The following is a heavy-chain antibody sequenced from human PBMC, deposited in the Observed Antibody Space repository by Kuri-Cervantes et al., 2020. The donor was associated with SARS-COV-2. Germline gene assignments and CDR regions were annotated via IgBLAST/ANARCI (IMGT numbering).Heavy chain of an antibody. CDR3: ARQGYSSGWYDKIDY. CDR2: IYPGDSDT. CDR1: GYSFTTYW. Sequence: GESLKISCKASGYSFTTYWIGWVRQMPGKGLEWMGSIYPGDSDTRYSPSFQGQVTISADKSINTAYLHWSSLKASDTAMYYCARQGYSSGWYDKIDYWGQGTLVTVSS. D-gene: IGHD6-19*01. V-gene: IGHV5-51*01. J-gene: IGHJ4*02.